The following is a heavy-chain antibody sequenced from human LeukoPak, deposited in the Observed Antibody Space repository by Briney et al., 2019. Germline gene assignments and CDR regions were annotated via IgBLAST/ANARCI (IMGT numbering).Heavy chain of an antibody. J-gene: IGHJ4*02. CDR1: GYTFSSYG. D-gene: IGHD3-3*01. CDR2: ISAHNGNT. V-gene: IGHV1-18*01. Sequence: ASVKVSCKASGYTFSSYGIPWVRQAPGQGLEWMGWISAHNGNTNYAQNLQGRVTMTTDTSTSTAYMELRSLRSDDTAVYYCARGHSAIFGVVTSDYWGQGTLVTVSS. CDR3: ARGHSAIFGVVTSDY.